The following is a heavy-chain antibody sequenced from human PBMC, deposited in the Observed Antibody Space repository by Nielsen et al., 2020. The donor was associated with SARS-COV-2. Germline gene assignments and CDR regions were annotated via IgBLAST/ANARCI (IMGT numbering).Heavy chain of an antibody. CDR3: TMPDASNGK. J-gene: IGHJ4*02. Sequence: ASVKVSCKASGYTFTDYHLHWVRQAPGQGLEWMGRINPKSGDTENAQKFLGRVSMTRDASTRTAYMELSRLTSDDTAIYYCTMPDASNGKWGQGTLVTVSS. CDR1: GYTFTDYH. V-gene: IGHV1-2*06. CDR2: INPKSGDT. D-gene: IGHD4-11*01.